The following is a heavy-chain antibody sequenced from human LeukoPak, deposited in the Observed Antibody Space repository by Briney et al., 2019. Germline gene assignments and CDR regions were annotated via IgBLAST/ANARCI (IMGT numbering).Heavy chain of an antibody. CDR3: ARIRDGYNDAYGI. CDR1: GYTFTNYY. CDR2: INPGGANT. J-gene: IGHJ3*02. D-gene: IGHD5-24*01. Sequence: ASVKVSCKASGYTFTNYYIHWVRQAPGQGLEWMGLINPGGANTNYAQNFQGRVTMTRDTSTSTVYMELSSLRSEDTATYYCARIRDGYNDAYGIWGQGTVVTVPS. V-gene: IGHV1-46*01.